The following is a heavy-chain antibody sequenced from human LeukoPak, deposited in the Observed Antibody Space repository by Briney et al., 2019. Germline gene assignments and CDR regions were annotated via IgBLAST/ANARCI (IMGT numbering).Heavy chain of an antibody. CDR2: LWSDGSNT. J-gene: IGHJ6*02. CDR1: GFNFRRYG. Sequence: GGSLTLSCAASGFNFRRYGLHWVRQAPGKSLEWVGFLWSDGSNTNYADSVKGRFTISRDTSKNSLYPQMNSLRAEDTAVYYCARDGPHYDLDVWGQGTTVTVSS. V-gene: IGHV3-33*01. D-gene: IGHD3-3*01. CDR3: ARDGPHYDLDV.